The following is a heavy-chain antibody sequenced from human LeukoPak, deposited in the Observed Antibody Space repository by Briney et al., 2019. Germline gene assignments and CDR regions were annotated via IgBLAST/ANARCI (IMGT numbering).Heavy chain of an antibody. CDR1: VDSVSSNSAA. CDR3: TKTGVGSGSHYYYYGMDD. CDR2: TYYKSKWYN. J-gene: IGHJ6*02. V-gene: IGHV6-1*01. D-gene: IGHD1-26*01. Sequence: SQTLSLTCAVSVDSVSSNSAAWNWIRQSPSRGLEWLGRTYYKSKWYNDYAVSVKGRITINSDTSKNQFSLQLNSVTPEDTAVYYCTKTGVGSGSHYYYYGMDDWGQGTTVTVSS.